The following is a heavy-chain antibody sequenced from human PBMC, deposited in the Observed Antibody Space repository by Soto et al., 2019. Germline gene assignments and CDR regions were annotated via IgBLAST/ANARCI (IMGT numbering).Heavy chain of an antibody. CDR3: ARDTYSSSSHYYYGMDV. D-gene: IGHD6-6*01. Sequence: ASVKVSCKASGYTFTGYYMHWVRQAPGQGLEWMGWINPNSGGTNYAQKFQGRVTMTRDTSISTAYMELSRLRSDDTAVYYCARDTYSSSSHYYYGMDVWGQGTTVTVSS. CDR2: INPNSGGT. V-gene: IGHV1-2*02. J-gene: IGHJ6*02. CDR1: GYTFTGYY.